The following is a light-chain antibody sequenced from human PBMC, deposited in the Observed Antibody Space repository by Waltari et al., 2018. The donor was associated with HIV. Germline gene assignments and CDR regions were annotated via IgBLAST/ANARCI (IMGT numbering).Light chain of an antibody. V-gene: IGKV4-1*01. CDR2: XXS. CDR1: QSLLYRSSSY. J-gene: IGKJ3*01. CDR3: QQYFSSPLT. Sequence: DIVLTQSPKYLDVSLGGRAALNCKXSQSLLYRSSSYLAWYQQKLGQPPLLLISXXSTRESGVPDRFXXSGSGXXFTLTISSLQXXXXXXYXXQQYFSSPLTFGPGTKVGI.